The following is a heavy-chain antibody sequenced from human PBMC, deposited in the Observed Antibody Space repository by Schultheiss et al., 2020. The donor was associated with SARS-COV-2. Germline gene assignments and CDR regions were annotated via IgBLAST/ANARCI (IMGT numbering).Heavy chain of an antibody. D-gene: IGHD3-22*01. Sequence: GESLKISCAASGFTFSNYGMHWVRQAPGKGLEWVAVIWYDGSNKYYADSVKGRFTISRDNAKNSLYLQMNSLRAEDTAVYYCARDKYYYDSTSSLFDYWGQGTLVTVSS. V-gene: IGHV3-33*01. CDR1: GFTFSNYG. J-gene: IGHJ4*02. CDR3: ARDKYYYDSTSSLFDY. CDR2: IWYDGSNK.